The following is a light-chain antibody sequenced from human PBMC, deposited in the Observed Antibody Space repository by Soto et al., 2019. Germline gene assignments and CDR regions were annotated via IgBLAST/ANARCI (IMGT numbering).Light chain of an antibody. J-gene: IGKJ4*01. V-gene: IGKV1-5*01. CDR2: DAY. CDR3: QQYESYSPLT. Sequence: DIPMTQSPSILSASVRDRVTITCRVSQSIRRLLAWYQQKPGKAPTHLIYDAYSLESGVPSRFSGRRSGTEFTLTIAGPQPEDFATYYCQQYESYSPLTFGGGTKVDIK. CDR1: QSIRRL.